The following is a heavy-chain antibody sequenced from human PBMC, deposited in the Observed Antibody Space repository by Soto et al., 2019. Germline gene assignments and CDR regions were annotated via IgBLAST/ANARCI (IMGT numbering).Heavy chain of an antibody. CDR2: VTAGNGDT. CDR1: GYTFTTYA. Sequence: QVHLVQSGAEVRKPGASVKVSYKASGYTFTTYAIHWVRQAPGEGLEWVGWVTAGNGDTNYAQKFQGRVTLTRDISASTAYMELSSLEPEDTAVYFCAREYPGFDPWGQGTLVTVSS. CDR3: AREYPGFDP. V-gene: IGHV1-3*01. D-gene: IGHD2-2*02. J-gene: IGHJ5*02.